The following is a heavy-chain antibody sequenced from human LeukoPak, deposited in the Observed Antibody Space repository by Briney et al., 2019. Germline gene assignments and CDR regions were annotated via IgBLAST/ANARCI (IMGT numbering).Heavy chain of an antibody. J-gene: IGHJ4*02. CDR3: ARYTWFGELNFDY. D-gene: IGHD3-10*01. Sequence: PETLSLTCAVYGGSFSGYYWSWIRQPPGKGLEWIGEINHSGSTNYNPSLKSRVTISVDTSKNQFSLKLSSVTAADTAVYYCARYTWFGELNFDYWGQGALVTVSS. CDR1: GGSFSGYY. V-gene: IGHV4-34*01. CDR2: INHSGST.